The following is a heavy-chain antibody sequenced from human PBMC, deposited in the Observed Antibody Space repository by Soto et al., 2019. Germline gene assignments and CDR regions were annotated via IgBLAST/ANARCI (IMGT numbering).Heavy chain of an antibody. V-gene: IGHV4-59*01. Sequence: SETLSLTCTVYGGSISSYYWSWIRQPPGKGLEWIGYIYYSGSTNYNPSLKSRVTISVDTSKNQFSLKLSSVTAADTAVYYCARVPSTPKGSGNYYYYYGMDVWGQGTTVTVSS. CDR1: GGSISSYY. J-gene: IGHJ6*02. CDR2: IYYSGST. CDR3: ARVPSTPKGSGNYYYYYGMDV. D-gene: IGHD2-2*01.